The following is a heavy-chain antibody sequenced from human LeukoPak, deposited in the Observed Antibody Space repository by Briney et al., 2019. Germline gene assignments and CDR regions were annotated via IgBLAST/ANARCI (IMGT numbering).Heavy chain of an antibody. Sequence: GGSLRLSCAASGFTFSSYGMHWFRQDPGKGLEWVAFIRYDGSNKYYADSVKGRFTISRDNSKNTLYLQMNSLRAEDTAVYYCAKASPPQYDFWSGYYSGYWGQGTLVTVSS. CDR1: GFTFSSYG. CDR2: IRYDGSNK. J-gene: IGHJ4*02. V-gene: IGHV3-30*02. CDR3: AKASPPQYDFWSGYYSGY. D-gene: IGHD3-3*01.